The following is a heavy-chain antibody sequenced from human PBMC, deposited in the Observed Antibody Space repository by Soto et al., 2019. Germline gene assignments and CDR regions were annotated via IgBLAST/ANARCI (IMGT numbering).Heavy chain of an antibody. CDR2: IYYSGST. Sequence: SETLSLTCTVSGVSISSYYWSWIRQPPGKGLEWIGYIYYSGSTNYNPSLKSRVTISLDTFKDQFSLKLSSVTAADTAVYYCARARGGYYDYWGQGTLGTVS. J-gene: IGHJ4*02. D-gene: IGHD3-22*01. CDR3: ARARGGYYDY. CDR1: GVSISSYY. V-gene: IGHV4-59*01.